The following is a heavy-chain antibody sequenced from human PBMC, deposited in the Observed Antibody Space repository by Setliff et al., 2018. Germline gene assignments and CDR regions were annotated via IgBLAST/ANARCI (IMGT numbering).Heavy chain of an antibody. CDR1: GGSVGSDFSY. CDR2: IYTSWST. V-gene: IGHV4-61*09. J-gene: IGHJ6*03. D-gene: IGHD3-3*01. Sequence: SSETLSLTCTVSGGSVGSDFSYWTWIRQPAGKGLEWIGQIYTSWSTNYNPSLKGRVTISLDASKNQFSLRLTSVTAADTAVYYCARVTGFFYVDAWGKGTTVTVSS. CDR3: ARVTGFFYVDA.